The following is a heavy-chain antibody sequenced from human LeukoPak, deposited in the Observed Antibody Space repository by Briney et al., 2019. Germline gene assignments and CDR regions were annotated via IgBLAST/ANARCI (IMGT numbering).Heavy chain of an antibody. Sequence: PGGSLRLSCAVSGFPFSSYAMHWVRQAPGKGLEWLSDISSGSRSTDYADSVKGRFTISRDNAKNSLYLQMNSLRAEDTALYYCARRMTTVTTRYFDLWGRGTLVTVSS. CDR3: ARRMTTVTTRYFDL. J-gene: IGHJ2*01. V-gene: IGHV3-48*03. D-gene: IGHD4-17*01. CDR2: ISSGSRST. CDR1: GFPFSSYA.